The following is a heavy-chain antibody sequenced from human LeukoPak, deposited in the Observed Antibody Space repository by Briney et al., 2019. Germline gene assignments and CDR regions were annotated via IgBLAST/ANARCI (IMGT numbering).Heavy chain of an antibody. V-gene: IGHV3-23*01. CDR1: GFTFSSYA. CDR3: ARGEEQWLVPDY. J-gene: IGHJ4*02. CDR2: ISGSGGST. Sequence: GGSLRLSCAASGFTFSSYAMSWVRQAPGKGLEWVSAISGSGGSTYYADSVKGRFTISRDNSKNTLYLQMNSLRAEDTAVYYCARGEEQWLVPDYWGQGTLVTVSS. D-gene: IGHD6-19*01.